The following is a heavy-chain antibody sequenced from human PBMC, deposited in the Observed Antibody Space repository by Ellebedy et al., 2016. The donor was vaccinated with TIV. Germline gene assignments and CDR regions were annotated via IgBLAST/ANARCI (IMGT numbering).Heavy chain of an antibody. V-gene: IGHV4-30-4*02. CDR2: IYYSGST. CDR3: ARDLSGSPESIHDYYYGMDV. D-gene: IGHD1-26*01. Sequence: MPSETLSLTCTVSGGSISSGDYYWSWIRQPPGKGLEWIGYIYYSGSTYYNPSLKSRVTISVDTSKHQFSLKLSSVTAADTAVYYCARDLSGSPESIHDYYYGMDVWGQGTTVTVSS. CDR1: GGSISSGDYY. J-gene: IGHJ6*02.